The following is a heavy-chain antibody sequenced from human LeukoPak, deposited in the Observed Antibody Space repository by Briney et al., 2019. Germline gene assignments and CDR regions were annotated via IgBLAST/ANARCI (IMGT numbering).Heavy chain of an antibody. CDR3: ARGRGYQLLRNWFDP. J-gene: IGHJ5*02. CDR1: GYTFTGYY. V-gene: IGHV1-2*02. CDR2: INPNSGGT. Sequence: GASVKVSCKAYGYTFTGYYMHWVRQVPGQGLEWMGWINPNSGGTNYAQKFQGRVTMTRDTSISTAYMELSRLRSDDTAVYYCARGRGYQLLRNWFDPWGQGTLVTVSS. D-gene: IGHD2-2*01.